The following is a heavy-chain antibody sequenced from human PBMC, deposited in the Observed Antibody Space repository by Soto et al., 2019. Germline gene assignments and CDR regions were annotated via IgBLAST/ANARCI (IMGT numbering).Heavy chain of an antibody. D-gene: IGHD3-10*01. CDR1: GFTFSSYD. Sequence: GGSLRLSCAASGFTFSSYDMHWVRQATGKGLEWVSAIGTAGDTYYPGSVKGRFTISRENAKNSLYLQMNSLRAEDTAVYYCARLEYYYPGSGGMDVWGKGTTVTVSS. CDR2: IGTAGDT. J-gene: IGHJ6*04. V-gene: IGHV3-13*01. CDR3: ARLEYYYPGSGGMDV.